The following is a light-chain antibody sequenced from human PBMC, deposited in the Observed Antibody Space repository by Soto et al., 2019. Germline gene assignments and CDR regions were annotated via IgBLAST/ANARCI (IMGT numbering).Light chain of an antibody. CDR1: QSVSSN. CDR3: QQYNNWPPFT. CDR2: GAS. J-gene: IGKJ2*01. Sequence: EIVMTQSPATLSVSPGERATLSCRASQSVSSNLAWYQQKPGQAPRLLIYGASTRATDITDRFSGSRSGTAFTLTISSLQSADFALYFCQQYNNWPPFTFGHETKLEIK. V-gene: IGKV3-15*01.